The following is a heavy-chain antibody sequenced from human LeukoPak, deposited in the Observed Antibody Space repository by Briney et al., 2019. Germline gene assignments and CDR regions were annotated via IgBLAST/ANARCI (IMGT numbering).Heavy chain of an antibody. J-gene: IGHJ4*02. V-gene: IGHV3-48*04. CDR2: ISSSSSTI. Sequence: GGSLRLPRAASGFTFSSYSMNWVRQAPGKGLEWVSYISSSSSTIYYADSVKGRFTISRDNAKNSLYLQMNSLRAEDTAVYYCARFNSRYYYDSSGYLDYWGQGTLVTVSS. CDR1: GFTFSSYS. D-gene: IGHD3-22*01. CDR3: ARFNSRYYYDSSGYLDY.